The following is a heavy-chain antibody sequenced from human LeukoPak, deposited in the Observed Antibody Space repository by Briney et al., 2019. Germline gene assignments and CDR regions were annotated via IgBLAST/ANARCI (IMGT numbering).Heavy chain of an antibody. J-gene: IGHJ4*02. V-gene: IGHV3-7*05. CDR2: IKADGGEK. D-gene: IGHD6-19*01. CDR1: GFSFSGYW. Sequence: PGGSLRLSCAASGFSFSGYWMNWVRQPPGKGLEWVANIKADGGEKYYVDPVKGRFTIYRDDAKRTVDLQIDNLRAEYTAMYYYAYRSNFEYWGQRALVTVSS. CDR3: AYRSNFEY.